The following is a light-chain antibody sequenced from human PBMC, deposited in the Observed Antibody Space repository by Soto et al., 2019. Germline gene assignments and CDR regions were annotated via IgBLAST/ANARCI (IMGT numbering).Light chain of an antibody. J-gene: IGKJ3*01. Sequence: EIVLTQSPATLSLSPGERATLSCRASQSVSSYLAWYQQKPGQAPRLLIYDASNRATGIPARFSGSGSGTDFTLTISSLEPEDFADYYCHQRSNWSLFTFGPGTKVDIK. CDR2: DAS. V-gene: IGKV3-11*01. CDR1: QSVSSY. CDR3: HQRSNWSLFT.